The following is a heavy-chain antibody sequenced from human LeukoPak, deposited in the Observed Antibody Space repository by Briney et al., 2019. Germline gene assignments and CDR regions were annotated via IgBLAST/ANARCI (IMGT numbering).Heavy chain of an antibody. CDR3: ARDRILARSTNSYYMDV. V-gene: IGHV4-4*07. CDR2: IYTSWST. Sequence: SETLSLTCTVSGGSISSYYWSWIRQPAGKGLEWMGRIYTSWSTNYNPSLKRRVTMSVDTSNNQFSLKLSSVTAADTAVYYCARDRILARSTNSYYMDVWGKGTTVTVSS. J-gene: IGHJ6*03. CDR1: GGSISSYY. D-gene: IGHD2-21*01.